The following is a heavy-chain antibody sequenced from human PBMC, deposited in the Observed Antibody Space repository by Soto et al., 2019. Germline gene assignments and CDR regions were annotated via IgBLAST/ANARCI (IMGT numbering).Heavy chain of an antibody. D-gene: IGHD2-2*01. V-gene: IGHV3-30-3*01. CDR2: ISYDGSNK. CDR1: GFTLSSYA. CDR3: ARDMDVVVPAAIRSYFDY. Sequence: PGGSLRLSCAASGFTLSSYAMHWVRQAPGKGLEWVAVISYDGSNKYYADSVKGRFTISRDNSKNTLYLQMNSLRAEDTAVYYCARDMDVVVPAAIRSYFDYWGQGTLVTVSS. J-gene: IGHJ4*02.